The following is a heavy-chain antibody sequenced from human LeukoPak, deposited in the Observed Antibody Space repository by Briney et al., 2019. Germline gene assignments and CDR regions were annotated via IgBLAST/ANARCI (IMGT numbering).Heavy chain of an antibody. D-gene: IGHD1-1*01. V-gene: IGHV3-23*01. CDR3: ARDQRGHNRPVEY. CDR2: ISGSGSDI. Sequence: AGGSLRLSCAASGFSFSSYAMNWVRQAPGKGLDWVSAISGSGSDIYYADSVRGRFTISRDNSKNTLYLQMNSLRAEDTAVYYCARDQRGHNRPVEYWGQGTLVTVSS. CDR1: GFSFSSYA. J-gene: IGHJ4*02.